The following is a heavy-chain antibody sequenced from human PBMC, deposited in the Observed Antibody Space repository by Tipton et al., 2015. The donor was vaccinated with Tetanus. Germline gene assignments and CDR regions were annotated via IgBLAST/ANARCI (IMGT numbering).Heavy chain of an antibody. CDR2: ISSTSTYI. CDR1: GSTFGNYG. CDR3: ASGNTFDY. D-gene: IGHD1/OR15-1a*01. Sequence: AVSGSTFGNYGMNWVRQAPGKGLEWVSSISSTSTYIYYGGSVKGRFTISRDNAKNSLYLQMNSLRAEDTAIYYCASGNTFDYWGQGTLVTVSS. J-gene: IGHJ4*02. V-gene: IGHV3-21*01.